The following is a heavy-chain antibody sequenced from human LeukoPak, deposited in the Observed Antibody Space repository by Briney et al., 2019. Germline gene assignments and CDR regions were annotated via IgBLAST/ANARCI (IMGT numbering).Heavy chain of an antibody. D-gene: IGHD3-10*01. CDR3: ASQVGYGSGTYYNKLFDY. CDR2: IYYSGTT. Sequence: SETLSLTCTASGGSISSTSYYWGWIRQPPGEGLEWIGSIYYSGTTYYNPSLKSRVTISLDTSQNQFSLRLTSVTAADTAVYYCASQVGYGSGTYYNKLFDYWGQGTLLTVSS. V-gene: IGHV4-39*01. CDR1: GGSISSTSYY. J-gene: IGHJ4*02.